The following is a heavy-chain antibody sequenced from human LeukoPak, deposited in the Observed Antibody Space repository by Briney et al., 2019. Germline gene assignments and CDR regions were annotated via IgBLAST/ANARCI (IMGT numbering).Heavy chain of an antibody. J-gene: IGHJ4*02. CDR3: ARASNSYYFDY. CDR2: IYYSGNT. V-gene: IGHV4-39*07. CDR1: GGSISSSSFY. D-gene: IGHD4-23*01. Sequence: KPSETLSLTCTVSGGSISSSSFYWGWIRQPPGKGLEWIGSIYYSGNTYYNPSLKSRVTISVDTSKNQFSLKLSSVTAADTAVYYCARASNSYYFDYWGQGTLVTVSS.